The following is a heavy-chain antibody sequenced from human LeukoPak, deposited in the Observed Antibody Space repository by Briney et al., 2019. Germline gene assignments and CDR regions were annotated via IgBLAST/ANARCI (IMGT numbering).Heavy chain of an antibody. Sequence: GGSLRLSCAASGFTVSSYGMHWVRQAPGKGLEWVAFIRHDGSNKYYADSVKGRFTISRDNSKNTLYLQMNSLRAGGTAVYYCAKGSKLVVITRDHYMAVWGKGTTVTISS. CDR3: AKGSKLVVITRDHYMAV. J-gene: IGHJ6*03. CDR1: GFTVSSYG. V-gene: IGHV3-30*02. D-gene: IGHD3-22*01. CDR2: IRHDGSNK.